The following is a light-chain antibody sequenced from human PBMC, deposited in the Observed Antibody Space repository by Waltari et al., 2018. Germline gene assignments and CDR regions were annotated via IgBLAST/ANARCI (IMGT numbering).Light chain of an antibody. V-gene: IGLV3-19*01. CDR1: SLRSYY. CDR3: ISRDTSGNHLYV. CDR2: GKN. J-gene: IGLJ1*01. Sequence: SSELTQDPAVSVALGPTVRITCQGDSLRSYYASWYQQKPGQAPVLVLHGKNNRPSGIPARVSGSSSGNTATLTSTRAQAEDEAYDYCISRDTSGNHLYVFGTGTKVTVL.